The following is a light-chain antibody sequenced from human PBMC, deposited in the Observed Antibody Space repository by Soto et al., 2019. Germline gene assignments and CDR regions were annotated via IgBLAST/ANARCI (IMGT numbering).Light chain of an antibody. CDR3: QQSYIAPLT. V-gene: IGKV1-17*01. J-gene: IGKJ4*01. CDR1: LGIRND. CDR2: AAS. Sequence: DIQMTQSPSSLSASVGDRVTITCRASLGIRNDLGWYQQKPGKPPKRLIYAASSLQSGVPPRFSGSGSGTEFTLTISSLQPEDFAAYYCQQSYIAPLTFGGGTKVEIK.